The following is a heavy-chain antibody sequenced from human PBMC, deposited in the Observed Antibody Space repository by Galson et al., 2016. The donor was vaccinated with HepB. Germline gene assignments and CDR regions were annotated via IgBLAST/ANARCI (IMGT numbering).Heavy chain of an antibody. J-gene: IGHJ2*01. CDR3: AKDQWFSHDSSGYQDWYFDL. Sequence: SLRLSCAASGFTFSSHWMHWVRQAPGKGLVCVSRLKSDGRSTYYADSVKGRFTISRDNSKNTLFLQMNSLRAEDTAVYYCAKDQWFSHDSSGYQDWYFDLWGRGTLVTVSS. CDR1: GFTFSSHW. CDR2: LKSDGRST. D-gene: IGHD3-22*01. V-gene: IGHV3-74*01.